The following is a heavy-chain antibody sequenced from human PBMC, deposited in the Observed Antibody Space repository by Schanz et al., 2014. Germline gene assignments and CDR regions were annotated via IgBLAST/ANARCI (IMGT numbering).Heavy chain of an antibody. J-gene: IGHJ4*02. D-gene: IGHD6-6*01. CDR3: ARDQSPYTNSSDVRYFDY. Sequence: VQLEQSGAEVKKPGSSVRVSCKASGGTFSRLTFSWVRQAPGQGLEWMGRVIPILGVTHYAQKFQGRVTITADKSTTTAYMELNSLRSDDTAVYYCARDQSPYTNSSDVRYFDYWGQGTLVIVSS. CDR2: VIPILGVT. V-gene: IGHV1-69*08. CDR1: GGTFSRLT.